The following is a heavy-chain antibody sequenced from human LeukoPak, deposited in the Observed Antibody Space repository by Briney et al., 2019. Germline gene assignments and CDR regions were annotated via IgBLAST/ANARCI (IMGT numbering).Heavy chain of an antibody. CDR1: GFTFSSYS. V-gene: IGHV3-21*01. CDR3: ARDARLAYCGGDCYLGY. D-gene: IGHD2-21*02. CDR2: ISSSSSYI. J-gene: IGHJ4*02. Sequence: GGSLRLSCAVSGFTFSSYSMNWVRQAPGKGLEWVSSISSSSSYIYYADSVKGRFTISRDNAKNSLYLQMNSLRAEDTAVYYCARDARLAYCGGDCYLGYWGQGTLVTVSS.